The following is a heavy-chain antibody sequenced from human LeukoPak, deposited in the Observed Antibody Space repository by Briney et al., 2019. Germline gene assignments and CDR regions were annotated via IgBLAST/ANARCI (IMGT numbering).Heavy chain of an antibody. D-gene: IGHD4-17*01. CDR3: AAVTYGGYYFDY. Sequence: PGGSLRLSCVASGFTFSDYAMTWVRQAPGKGLEWVSSTGPVHYADSVKGRFTISRDDSKNTLFLQMNSLRAEDTAVYYCAAVTYGGYYFDYWGQGTLVTVSS. CDR2: TGPV. V-gene: IGHV3-23*01. CDR1: GFTFSDYA. J-gene: IGHJ4*02.